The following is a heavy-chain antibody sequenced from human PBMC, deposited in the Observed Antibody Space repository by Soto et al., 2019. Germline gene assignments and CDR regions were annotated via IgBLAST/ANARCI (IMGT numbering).Heavy chain of an antibody. CDR3: ARGKSGYSWVFDY. J-gene: IGHJ4*02. V-gene: IGHV1-18*01. CDR1: GYTFTSYG. Sequence: GASVKVSCKASGYTFTSYGISWVRQAPGQGLEWMGWINTDNGNTKYSQKFQGRVTITRDTSASTAYMVLSSLRSEDTAVYYCARGKSGYSWVFDYWGQGTLVTVSS. D-gene: IGHD5-18*01. CDR2: INTDNGNT.